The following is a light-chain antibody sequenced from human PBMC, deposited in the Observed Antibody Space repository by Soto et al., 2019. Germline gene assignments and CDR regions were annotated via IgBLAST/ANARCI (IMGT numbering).Light chain of an antibody. J-gene: IGKJ5*01. CDR2: DAS. V-gene: IGKV1-33*01. CDR1: QDISTS. CDR3: QHYHNLPIT. Sequence: DIQMTQSPSSLSASVGARLTITCQASQDISTSLNWYQQKPGRAPKILIYDASNLETGVPSWFSGSGSGTDFTFTISSLQTEDIATYYCQHYHNLPITFGQGTRLEIK.